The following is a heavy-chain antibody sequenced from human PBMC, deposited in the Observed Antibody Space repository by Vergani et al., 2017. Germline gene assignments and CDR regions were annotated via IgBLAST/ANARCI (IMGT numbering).Heavy chain of an antibody. CDR1: GGSLSGYY. CDR2: INHSGST. J-gene: IGHJ4*02. V-gene: IGHV4-34*01. Sequence: QVQLQQWGAGLLKPSETLSLTCAVYGGSLSGYYWSWIRQPPGKGLEWIGEINHSGSTNYNPSLKSRVTISVDTSKNQFSLKLSSVTAADTAVYYCARGNIAAAGVPFDYWGQGTLVTVSS. D-gene: IGHD6-13*01. CDR3: ARGNIAAAGVPFDY.